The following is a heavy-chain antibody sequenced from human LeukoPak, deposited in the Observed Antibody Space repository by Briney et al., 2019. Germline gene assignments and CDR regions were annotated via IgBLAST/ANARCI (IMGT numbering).Heavy chain of an antibody. D-gene: IGHD3-22*01. CDR2: IYHSGST. CDR3: ARGTYYYDSSGYYPNYFDY. J-gene: IGHJ4*02. Sequence: SETLSLTCTVSGYSISSGYYWGWIRQPPGKGLEWIGSIYHSGSTYYNPSLKSRVTTSVDTSKNQFSLKLSSVTAADTAVYYCARGTYYYDSSGYYPNYFDYWGQGTLVTVSS. CDR1: GYSISSGYY. V-gene: IGHV4-38-2*02.